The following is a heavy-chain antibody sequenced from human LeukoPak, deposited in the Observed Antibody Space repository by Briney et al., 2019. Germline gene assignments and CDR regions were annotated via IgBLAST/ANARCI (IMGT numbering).Heavy chain of an antibody. V-gene: IGHV3-30*18. J-gene: IGHJ3*02. CDR2: ISYDGSNK. CDR3: AKDAAGTATPPLDI. Sequence: GGSLRLSCAASGFTFSSYGMHWVRQAPGKGLEWVAVISYDGSNKYYADSVKGRFTISRDNSKNTLYLQMNSLRAEDTAVYYCAKDAAGTATPPLDIWGQGTMVTVSS. D-gene: IGHD2-15*01. CDR1: GFTFSSYG.